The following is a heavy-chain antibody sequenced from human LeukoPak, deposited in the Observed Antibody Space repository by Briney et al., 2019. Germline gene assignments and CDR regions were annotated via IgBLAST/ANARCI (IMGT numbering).Heavy chain of an antibody. CDR2: ISTSSRSI. V-gene: IGHV3-21*01. CDR1: GFTFSSYS. Sequence: GGSLRLSCAASGFTFSSYSMNWVRQAPGKGLEWVSSISTSSRSIYYADSVKGRFTISRDNARDSLYLQMNSLRAEDTAVYYCARHHYDSGAYYDYWGQGTLVTVSS. D-gene: IGHD3-22*01. J-gene: IGHJ4*02. CDR3: ARHHYDSGAYYDY.